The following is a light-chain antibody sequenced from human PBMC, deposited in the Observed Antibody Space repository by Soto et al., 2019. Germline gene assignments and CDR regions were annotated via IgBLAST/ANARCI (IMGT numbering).Light chain of an antibody. Sequence: DIQMPQSPSTLSASVGARVTITGRASQSISSWLAWYQQKPGKAPKLLIYDASSLESGVPPRFSGSGSGTEFTLTISSPKPDDFATYYCQQYSDSSGAVGQGTKVDIK. J-gene: IGKJ1*01. CDR3: QQYSDSSGA. CDR1: QSISSW. CDR2: DAS. V-gene: IGKV1-5*01.